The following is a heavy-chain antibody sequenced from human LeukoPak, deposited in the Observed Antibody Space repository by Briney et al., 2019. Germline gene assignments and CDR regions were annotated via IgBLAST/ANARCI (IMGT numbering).Heavy chain of an antibody. D-gene: IGHD4-17*01. J-gene: IGHJ4*02. V-gene: IGHV3-30-3*01. Sequence: GGSLRLSCAASGFTFSTYAMHWVRQASGKGLEWVAVISHDGSNKYYAESVKGRFTVSRDNSKNTLYLQMSDLTSDDTAVYYCVRGGSPTVTLEYWGQGTLVTVSS. CDR3: VRGGSPTVTLEY. CDR1: GFTFSTYA. CDR2: ISHDGSNK.